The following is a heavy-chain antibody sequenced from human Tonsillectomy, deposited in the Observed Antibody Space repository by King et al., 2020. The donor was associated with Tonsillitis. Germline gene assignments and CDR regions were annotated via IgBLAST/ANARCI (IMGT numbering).Heavy chain of an antibody. CDR2: IYYSGST. J-gene: IGHJ3*02. D-gene: IGHD2-21*02. V-gene: IGHV4-59*01. Sequence: QVPLQESGPGLVKPSETLSLTCTVSGGSISSYYWSWLRPPPGKGLEWIGYIYYSGSTNYNPSLKSRVTISVDTSKNQFSLKLSSVTAADTAVYYCARPLLFGAFYILGQGKIVTVSS. CDR3: ARPLLFGAFYI. CDR1: GGSISSYY.